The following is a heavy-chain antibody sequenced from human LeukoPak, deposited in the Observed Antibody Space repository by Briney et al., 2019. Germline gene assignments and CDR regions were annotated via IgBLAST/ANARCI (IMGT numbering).Heavy chain of an antibody. Sequence: GGSLRVCCAASGFTFSSYWMHWVRQAPGKGLVWVSRINTDGSSTTYADSVKGRFTISRDNAKNTLYPQMNSLRAEDTAVYYSARDTSSGYLEWLYPPDTFDIWGQGTMVTVSS. D-gene: IGHD3-3*01. CDR1: GFTFSSYW. CDR2: INTDGSST. V-gene: IGHV3-74*01. CDR3: ARDTSSGYLEWLYPPDTFDI. J-gene: IGHJ3*02.